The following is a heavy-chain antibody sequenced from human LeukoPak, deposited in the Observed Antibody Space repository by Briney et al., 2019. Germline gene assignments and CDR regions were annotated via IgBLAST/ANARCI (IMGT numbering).Heavy chain of an antibody. V-gene: IGHV5-51*01. CDR1: GYTFTDYW. CDR2: IYPSDSDI. Sequence: GESLKISCKGSGYTFTDYWIAWVRQMPGKGLEWMGIIYPSDSDIRYSPSFQGQVTISADKSISTAYLQWSSLKTSDAAIYYCGRAATRHNWLDPWGQGTLVTVSS. D-gene: IGHD2-15*01. J-gene: IGHJ5*02. CDR3: GRAATRHNWLDP.